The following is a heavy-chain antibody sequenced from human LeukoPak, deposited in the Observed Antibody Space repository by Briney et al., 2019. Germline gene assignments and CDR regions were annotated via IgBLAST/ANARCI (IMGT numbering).Heavy chain of an antibody. Sequence: SETLSLTCTVSGVSISSGDYYWSWIRQPPGKGLEWVGYMYYSGSAHYNPSLKSRATISVDTSKNQFSLKLSSVTAADTAVYFCARPYYYDSRIDPWGQGTLVTVSS. CDR1: GVSISSGDYY. V-gene: IGHV4-30-4*01. CDR3: ARPYYYDSRIDP. D-gene: IGHD3-22*01. CDR2: MYYSGSA. J-gene: IGHJ5*02.